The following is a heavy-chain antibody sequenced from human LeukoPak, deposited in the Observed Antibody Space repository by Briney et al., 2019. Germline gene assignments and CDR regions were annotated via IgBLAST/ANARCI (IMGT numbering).Heavy chain of an antibody. CDR2: IYYSGST. CDR1: GGSISSGGHY. D-gene: IGHD1-1*01. V-gene: IGHV4-31*03. CDR3: ARRVGKYPTYYFDY. J-gene: IGHJ4*02. Sequence: PSVTLSLTRTFSGGSISSGGHYWSWVRQHPGKGLEWIGYIYYSGSTNYSPSLRSRITLSVDTSKNQFSLNLSSVTAADTAVYYCARRVGKYPTYYFDYWGQGILVTVSS.